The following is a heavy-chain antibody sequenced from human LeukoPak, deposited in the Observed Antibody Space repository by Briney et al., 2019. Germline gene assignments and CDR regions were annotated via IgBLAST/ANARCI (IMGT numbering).Heavy chain of an antibody. Sequence: GGSLRLSCTASGFTFGDYAMSWFRQAPGKGLEWVGFIGSKAYGGTTEYAASVKGRFTISRDDSKSIAYLQMNSLKTEDTAVYYCTRVPSIAVAGIYYYYMDVWGKGTTVTVSS. V-gene: IGHV3-49*03. J-gene: IGHJ6*03. CDR2: IGSKAYGGTT. D-gene: IGHD6-19*01. CDR3: TRVPSIAVAGIYYYYMDV. CDR1: GFTFGDYA.